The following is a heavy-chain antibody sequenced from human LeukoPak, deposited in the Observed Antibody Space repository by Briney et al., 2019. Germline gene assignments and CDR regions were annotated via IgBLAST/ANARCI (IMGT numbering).Heavy chain of an antibody. D-gene: IGHD3-22*01. J-gene: IGHJ6*02. CDR1: GFTFNSYA. Sequence: GGSLRLSCAASGFTFNSYAMSWVRQAPGKGLEWVSAISGSGASTYYADAVKGRFTISRDNSKNTLYLQMNSLRYEDTAVYYCAKGPDSSGDGYYYGMVVWGQGTTVTVSS. CDR3: AKGPDSSGDGYYYGMVV. V-gene: IGHV3-23*01. CDR2: ISGSGAST.